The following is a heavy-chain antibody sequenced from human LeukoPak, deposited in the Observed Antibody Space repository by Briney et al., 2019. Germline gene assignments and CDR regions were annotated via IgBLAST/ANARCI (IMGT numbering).Heavy chain of an antibody. CDR1: GYSISSGYY. V-gene: IGHV4-38-2*02. CDR2: IYHSGST. D-gene: IGHD2-15*01. J-gene: IGHJ5*02. CDR3: ARDCSGGSCYGNWFDP. Sequence: SETLSLTCTVSGYSISSGYYWGWIRQPPGKGLEWIGSIYHSGSTYYNPSLKSRVTISVDTSKNQFSLKLSSVTAADTAVYYCARDCSGGSCYGNWFDPWGQGILVTVSS.